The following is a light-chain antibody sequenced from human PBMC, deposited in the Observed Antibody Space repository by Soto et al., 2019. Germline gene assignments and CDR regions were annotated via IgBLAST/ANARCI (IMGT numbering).Light chain of an antibody. CDR2: DVS. Sequence: QSALTQPASVSGSPGQSITISCTGTSSDVGSYNLVSWYQQYPGKAPKLMIYDVSNRPSGVSNRFSGSKSGNTASLTISGLQAEDEADYYCSSYTSSSTRVFGTGTKVTVL. J-gene: IGLJ1*01. V-gene: IGLV2-14*02. CDR1: SSDVGSYNL. CDR3: SSYTSSSTRV.